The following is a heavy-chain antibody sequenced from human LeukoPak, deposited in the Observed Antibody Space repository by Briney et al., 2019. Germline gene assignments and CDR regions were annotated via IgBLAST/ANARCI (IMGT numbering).Heavy chain of an antibody. Sequence: GGSLRLSCAASGPTFSSHWMHWVRQAPGKGLEWVAVISYDGSNKYYADSVKGRFTISRDNSKNTLYLQMNSLRAEDTAVYYCAKSGPIGELLFAFDYWGQGTLVTVSS. CDR1: GPTFSSHW. J-gene: IGHJ4*02. D-gene: IGHD3-10*01. CDR2: ISYDGSNK. CDR3: AKSGPIGELLFAFDY. V-gene: IGHV3-30*18.